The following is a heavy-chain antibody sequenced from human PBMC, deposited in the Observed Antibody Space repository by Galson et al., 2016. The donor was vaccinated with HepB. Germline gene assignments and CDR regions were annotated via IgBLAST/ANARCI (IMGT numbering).Heavy chain of an antibody. CDR3: ARATGADAFDL. V-gene: IGHV4-31*03. J-gene: IGHJ3*01. CDR2: SHYYSGNT. Sequence: TLSLTCTVSGGSITSGGYYWTWIRQHPGKGLEWIGYSHYYSGNTRYNPSLKSRVTISLNASMKQVSLRMSSVTVADTAVYFCARATGADAFDLWGPGILVTVSS. CDR1: GGSITSGGYY. D-gene: IGHD1-26*01.